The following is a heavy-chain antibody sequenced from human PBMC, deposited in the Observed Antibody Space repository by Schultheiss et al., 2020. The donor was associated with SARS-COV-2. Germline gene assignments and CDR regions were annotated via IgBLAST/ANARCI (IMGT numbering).Heavy chain of an antibody. CDR2: IYYSGST. CDR3: ARVEYSSSSGFDY. Sequence: LSLTCAVYGGSFSGYYWSWIRQPPGKGLEWIGYIYYSGSTNYNPSLKSRVTISVDTSKNQFSLKLSSVTAADTAVYYCARVEYSSSSGFDYWGQGTLVTVSS. CDR1: GGSFSGYY. D-gene: IGHD6-6*01. V-gene: IGHV4-59*12. J-gene: IGHJ4*02.